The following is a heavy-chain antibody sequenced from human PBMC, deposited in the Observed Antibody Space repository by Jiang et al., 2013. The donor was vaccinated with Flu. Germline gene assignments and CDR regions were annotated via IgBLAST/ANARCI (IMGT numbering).Heavy chain of an antibody. CDR1: GFSLSTSGMC. CDR3: ARIRPDYYDSSALFDY. Sequence: KPTQTLTLTCTFSGFSLSTSGMCVSWIRQPPGKALEWLARIDWDDDKYYSTSLKTRLTISKDTSKNQVVLTMTNMDPVDTATYYCARIRPDYYDSSALFDYWGQGTLVTVSS. CDR2: IDWDDDK. D-gene: IGHD3-22*01. J-gene: IGHJ4*02. V-gene: IGHV2-70*11.